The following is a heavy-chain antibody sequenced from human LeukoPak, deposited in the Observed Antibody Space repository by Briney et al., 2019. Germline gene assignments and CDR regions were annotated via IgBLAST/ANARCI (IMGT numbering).Heavy chain of an antibody. V-gene: IGHV4-59*01. CDR2: IYYSGST. D-gene: IGHD5-24*01. Sequence: SETLSLTCTVSGGPISSYYWSWIRQPPGKGLEWIGYIYYSGSTNYNPSLKSRVTISVDTSKNQFSLKLSSVTAADTAVHYCARGLQTYFDYWGQGTLVTVSS. CDR3: ARGLQTYFDY. CDR1: GGPISSYY. J-gene: IGHJ4*02.